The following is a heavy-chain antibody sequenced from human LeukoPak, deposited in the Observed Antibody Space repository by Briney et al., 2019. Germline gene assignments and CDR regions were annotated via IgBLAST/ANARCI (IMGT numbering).Heavy chain of an antibody. V-gene: IGHV4-39*01. J-gene: IGHJ4*02. CDR1: GGSISSSSYY. Sequence: SETLSLTCTVSGGSISSSSYYWGWIRQPPGKGLEWIGSIYYSGSTYYNPSLESRVTISVDTSKNQFSLKLSSVTAADTAVYYCARQGSGWGFVDYWGQGTLVTVSS. CDR3: ARQGSGWGFVDY. D-gene: IGHD6-19*01. CDR2: IYYSGST.